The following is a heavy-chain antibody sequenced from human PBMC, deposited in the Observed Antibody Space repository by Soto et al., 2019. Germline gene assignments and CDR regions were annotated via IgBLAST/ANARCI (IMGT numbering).Heavy chain of an antibody. D-gene: IGHD7-27*01. CDR2: IYYSGST. CDR3: ARRGDWGSDEFDY. CDR1: GGSISPYY. V-gene: IGHV4-59*08. Sequence: QVQLQESGPGLVKPSETLSLTCTVSGGSISPYYWSWIRQPPGKGLEWIGYIYYSGSTSYNPSLKSRVTIAVDTSKIQFSLNLSSMTATDTAVYYCARRGDWGSDEFDYWGQGTLVTVSS. J-gene: IGHJ4*02.